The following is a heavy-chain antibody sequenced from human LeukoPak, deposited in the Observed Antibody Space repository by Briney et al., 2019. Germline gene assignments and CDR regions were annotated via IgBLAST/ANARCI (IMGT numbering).Heavy chain of an antibody. J-gene: IGHJ6*03. CDR2: IKQDGSEK. CDR1: GFTFSSYW. V-gene: IGHV3-7*03. D-gene: IGHD1-26*01. Sequence: GGSLRLSCAASGFTFSSYWMSWVRQAPGKGLEWVANIKQDGSEKYYVDSVKGRFTISRDNAKNSLYLQMNSLRAEDTAVYYCARAMGDYYYYYYMDVWGKGTTVTVSS. CDR3: ARAMGDYYYYYYMDV.